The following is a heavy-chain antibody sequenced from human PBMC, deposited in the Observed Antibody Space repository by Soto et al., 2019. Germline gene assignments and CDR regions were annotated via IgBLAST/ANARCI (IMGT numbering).Heavy chain of an antibody. CDR1: GYKLGSAW. CDR2: IKPGTSDI. V-gene: IGHV5-51*01. J-gene: IGHJ4*02. Sequence: GESLKISCEGAGYKLGSAWIGWVRRKPGKGLEWMGIIKPGTSDIRYSPSFRGQVTISADEAANTAFLQWSSLKTSDTAIYYCARQISFVCDSWGPGTLVTVSS. CDR3: ARQISFVCDS. D-gene: IGHD3-16*01.